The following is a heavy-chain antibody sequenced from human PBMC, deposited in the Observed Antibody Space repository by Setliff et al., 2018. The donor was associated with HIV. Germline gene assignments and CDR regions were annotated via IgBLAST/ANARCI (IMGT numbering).Heavy chain of an antibody. D-gene: IGHD6-13*01. CDR2: IYYSGAA. CDR3: SRLTRTSSTSYKGRSDP. V-gene: IGHV4-39*01. Sequence: SETLSLTCSVSDASVNSNNYYWVWIRQTPGKGLEWIGSIYYSGAAYYNPSLKSRVSISVDTSKNQFSLSLSSVTAADTAVYFCSRLTRTSSTSYKGRSDPWGLGTLVTAPQ. CDR1: DASVNSNNYY. J-gene: IGHJ5*02.